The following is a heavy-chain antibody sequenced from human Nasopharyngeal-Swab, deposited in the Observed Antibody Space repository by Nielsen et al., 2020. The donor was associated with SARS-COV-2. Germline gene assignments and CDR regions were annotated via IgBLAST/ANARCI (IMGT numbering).Heavy chain of an antibody. D-gene: IGHD3-10*01. CDR2: MDSDGSTI. J-gene: IGHJ4*02. V-gene: IGHV3-74*01. CDR1: EFTFSNYG. CDR3: ASGAVDGSGTYRLGEY. Sequence: SCATSEFTFSNYGMNWVRQAPGKGLVWVSRMDSDGSTINYADSVKGRFTISRDNAKNTLYLQMNSLRAEDTAVYYCASGAVDGSGTYRLGEYWGQGTLVTVSS.